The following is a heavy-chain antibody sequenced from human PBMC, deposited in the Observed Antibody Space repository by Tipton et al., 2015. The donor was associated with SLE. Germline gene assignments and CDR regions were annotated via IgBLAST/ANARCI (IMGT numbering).Heavy chain of an antibody. J-gene: IGHJ4*02. Sequence: TLSLTCDVSGYSISSGYYWAWIRQPPGSGLEWIGSINDSGNTYYNPSLKSRVTISLDTSKNQFSLKLTSVTAADTAVYYCARHSWEQPFDNWGQGTLVTVSS. CDR3: ARHSWEQPFDN. D-gene: IGHD1/OR15-1a*01. CDR2: INDSGNT. V-gene: IGHV4-38-2*01. CDR1: GYSISSGYY.